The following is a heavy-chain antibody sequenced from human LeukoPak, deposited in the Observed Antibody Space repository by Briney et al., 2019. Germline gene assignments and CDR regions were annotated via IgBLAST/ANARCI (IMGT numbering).Heavy chain of an antibody. Sequence: PSETLSLTCAVSGASISSAGYSWSWIRQPPGKGLEWIGYMFHSGRTYYNESLKSRVTISVDRSKNQFSLNLRSVTAADTAVYYCARGGGLGLDYWGQGTLVTVSS. CDR2: MFHSGRT. V-gene: IGHV4-30-2*01. CDR3: ARGGGLGLDY. D-gene: IGHD3-10*01. CDR1: GASISSAGYS. J-gene: IGHJ4*02.